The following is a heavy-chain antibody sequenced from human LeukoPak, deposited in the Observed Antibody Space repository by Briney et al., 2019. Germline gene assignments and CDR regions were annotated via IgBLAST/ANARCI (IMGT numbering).Heavy chain of an antibody. Sequence: PSETLSLTCTVSGGSISSYYWSWIRQPPGKGLEWIGYIYYSGSTNYNPSLKSRVTISVDTSKNQLSLKLSSVTAADTAVYYCARGRVVPAAIVSYYYMDVWGKGTTVTVSS. CDR1: GGSISSYY. D-gene: IGHD2-2*01. CDR2: IYYSGST. V-gene: IGHV4-59*01. CDR3: ARGRVVPAAIVSYYYMDV. J-gene: IGHJ6*03.